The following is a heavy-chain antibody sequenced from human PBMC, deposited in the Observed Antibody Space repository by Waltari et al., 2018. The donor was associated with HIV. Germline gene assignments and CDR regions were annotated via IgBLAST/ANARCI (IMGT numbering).Heavy chain of an antibody. Sequence: QVQLQESGPGLVKPSETLSLTCTVSGGSISSYYWSWLRQPPEKGLEWIGYIYSTGSANYNPSLKTRVNMSVDTSKNQFSLNLTSVTAADTAVYYCARVPGFSSGVFEYWGQGTLVTVSS. V-gene: IGHV4-59*13. CDR1: GGSISSYY. CDR2: IYSTGSA. CDR3: ARVPGFSSGVFEY. J-gene: IGHJ4*02. D-gene: IGHD6-19*01.